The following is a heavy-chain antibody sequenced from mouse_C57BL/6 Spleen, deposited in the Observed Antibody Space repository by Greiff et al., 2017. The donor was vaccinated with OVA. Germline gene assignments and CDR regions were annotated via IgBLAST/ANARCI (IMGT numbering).Heavy chain of an antibody. V-gene: IGHV2-2*01. J-gene: IGHJ2*01. CDR3: ARGDYGYDGYYFDD. CDR1: GFSLTSYG. D-gene: IGHD2-2*01. Sequence: QVQLQQSGPGLVQPSQSLSITCTVSGFSLTSYGVHWVRQSPGKGLEWLGVIWSGGSTDYNPAFIYRLNISKDNSKSKVYFKMNSLQADDTAIYYCARGDYGYDGYYFDDWGQGTTLTVSS. CDR2: IWSGGST.